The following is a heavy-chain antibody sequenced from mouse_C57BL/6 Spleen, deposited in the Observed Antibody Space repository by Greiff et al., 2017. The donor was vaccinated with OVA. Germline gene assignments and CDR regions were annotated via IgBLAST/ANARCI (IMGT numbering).Heavy chain of an antibody. D-gene: IGHD2-4*01. CDR1: GYAFSSSW. CDR3: ARAYDYGGGY. Sequence: QVQLQQSGPELVKPGASVKISCKASGYAFSSSWMNWVKQRPGKGLEWIGRIYPGDGDTNYNGKFKGKATLTADKSSSTAYMQLSSLTSEDSAVYFCARAYDYGGGYWGQGTLVTVSA. J-gene: IGHJ3*01. V-gene: IGHV1-82*01. CDR2: IYPGDGDT.